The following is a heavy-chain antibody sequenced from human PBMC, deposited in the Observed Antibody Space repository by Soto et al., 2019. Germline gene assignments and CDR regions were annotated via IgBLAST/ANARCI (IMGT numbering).Heavy chain of an antibody. J-gene: IGHJ6*02. Sequence: GASVKVSCKASGYTFTSYDINWVRQATGQGLEWMGWMNPNSGNTGYAQKFQGRVTMTRNTSISTAYMELSSLRSEDTAVYYCARDNFRYQLLFGDYYYGMDVSGQATTVTVAS. D-gene: IGHD2-2*01. CDR2: MNPNSGNT. CDR3: ARDNFRYQLLFGDYYYGMDV. CDR1: GYTFTSYD. V-gene: IGHV1-8*01.